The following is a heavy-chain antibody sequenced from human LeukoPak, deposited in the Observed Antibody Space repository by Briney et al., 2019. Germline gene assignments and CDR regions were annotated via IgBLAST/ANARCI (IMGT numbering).Heavy chain of an antibody. CDR1: GCKFDYYE. CDR3: ARVPGSHYYYYMDV. Sequence: GGSLRLSCAASGCKFDYYEMSWVRQVPGKGLEYVSGISKSGRATGYGDSVKGRFTISRYNAKNSLFLQMTSLRAEDTALYHCARVPGSHYYYYMDVWGKGAAVTVSS. V-gene: IGHV3-20*01. J-gene: IGHJ6*03. CDR2: ISKSGRAT.